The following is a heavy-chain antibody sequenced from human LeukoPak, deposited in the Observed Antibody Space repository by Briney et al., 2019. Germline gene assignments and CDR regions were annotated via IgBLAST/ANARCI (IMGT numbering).Heavy chain of an antibody. J-gene: IGHJ4*02. CDR2: IYYSGST. CDR3: ARGRGTGYSSSWSMGYFDY. V-gene: IGHV4-59*01. Sequence: PSETLSLTCTVSGGSISSYYWSWIRQPPGKGLEWIGYIYYSGSTNYNPSLKSRVTISVDTSKNQFSLKLSSVTAADTAVYYCARGRGTGYSSSWSMGYFDYWGQGTQVTVSS. CDR1: GGSISSYY. D-gene: IGHD6-13*01.